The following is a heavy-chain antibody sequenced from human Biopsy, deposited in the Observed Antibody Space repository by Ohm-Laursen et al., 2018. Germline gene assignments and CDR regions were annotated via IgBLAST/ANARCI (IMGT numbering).Heavy chain of an antibody. D-gene: IGHD3-9*01. J-gene: IGHJ1*01. CDR2: NIPILGTG. Sequence: ASVKVSCKAPGGTFSNYGVDWVRQAPGQDLEWLGGNIPILGTGNYAQKFQDRVTVAADTSTSTATMELRSLRSDDTAVYYCATKLTGYFHHWGQGTLVIVSS. CDR1: GGTFSNYG. CDR3: ATKLTGYFHH. V-gene: IGHV1-69*06.